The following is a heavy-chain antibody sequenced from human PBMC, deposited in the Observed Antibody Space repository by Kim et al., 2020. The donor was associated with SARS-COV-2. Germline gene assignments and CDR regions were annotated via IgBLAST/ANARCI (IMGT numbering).Heavy chain of an antibody. D-gene: IGHD3-10*01. J-gene: IGHJ4*02. Sequence: SVKVSCKASGGTFSSYAISWVRQAPGQGLEWMGGIIPIFGTANYAQKFQGRVTITAGESTSTAYMELSSLRSEDTAVYYCARGGDMYYYGSGSYSQDYWGQGTLVTVSS. CDR1: GGTFSSYA. CDR3: ARGGDMYYYGSGSYSQDY. CDR2: IIPIFGTA. V-gene: IGHV1-69*13.